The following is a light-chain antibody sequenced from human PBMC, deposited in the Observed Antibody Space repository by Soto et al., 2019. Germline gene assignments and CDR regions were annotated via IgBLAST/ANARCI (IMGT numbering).Light chain of an antibody. Sequence: AIQVTQSPSSLSASVGDRVTISCRASQGIGNDLGWYQQKPGKAPKLLIYEASTLQTGVASRFSGHGSCTDFPLTIRHLPPEKFATYYCLQDYVYPWTFGQGTKVEVK. CDR3: LQDYVYPWT. J-gene: IGKJ1*01. CDR1: QGIGND. V-gene: IGKV1-6*01. CDR2: EAS.